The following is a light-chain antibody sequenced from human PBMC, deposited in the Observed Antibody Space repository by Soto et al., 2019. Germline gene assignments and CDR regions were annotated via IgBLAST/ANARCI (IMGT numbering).Light chain of an antibody. V-gene: IGKV3-11*01. Sequence: EIVLTQSPATLSLSPGERATLSCRASQSVSSYLAWYQQKPGQAPRLLIYDASNRATGIPARFSGSGSGTDFTLTISSLEPEDFAAYYCQQRSNWPPLFGPGTKVDIK. CDR1: QSVSSY. CDR3: QQRSNWPPL. J-gene: IGKJ3*01. CDR2: DAS.